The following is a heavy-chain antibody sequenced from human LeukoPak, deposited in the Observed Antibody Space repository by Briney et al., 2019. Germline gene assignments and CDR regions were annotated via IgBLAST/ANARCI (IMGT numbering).Heavy chain of an antibody. J-gene: IGHJ4*02. CDR1: GYTFTSYA. D-gene: IGHD4-17*01. CDR3: ARSRNYGDPLYFDY. Sequence: GASVKVSCKASGYTFTSYAMHWVRQAPGQRLEWMGWINAGNGNTKYSQKFQGRVTITADESTSTAYMELSSLRSEDTAVYYCARSRNYGDPLYFDYWGQGTLVTVSS. V-gene: IGHV1-3*01. CDR2: INAGNGNT.